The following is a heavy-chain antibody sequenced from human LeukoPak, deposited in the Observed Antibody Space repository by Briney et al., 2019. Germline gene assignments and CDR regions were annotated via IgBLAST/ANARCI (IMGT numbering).Heavy chain of an antibody. D-gene: IGHD4-17*01. CDR1: GFTFSSYA. J-gene: IGHJ4*02. CDR3: ARGPTTVTTTWWFY. CDR2: ISGSGGST. V-gene: IGHV3-23*01. Sequence: GGSLRLSCAASGFTFSSYAMSWVRQAPGKGLEWVSAISGSGGSTYYADSVKGRFTISRDNSKNTLYLQMNSLRAEDTAVYYCARGPTTVTTTWWFYWGQGTLVTVSS.